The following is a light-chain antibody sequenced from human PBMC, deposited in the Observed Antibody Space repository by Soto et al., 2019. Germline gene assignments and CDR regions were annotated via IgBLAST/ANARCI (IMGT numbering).Light chain of an antibody. CDR1: SSDVGGYHY. J-gene: IGLJ1*01. V-gene: IGLV2-14*01. CDR3: SSYSISTAYL. Sequence: QSVLAQPASVSRSPGHSTTISCTVTSSDVGGYHYVSWYQLLPGKATTLIRFEVSIRPSGVSYRFSGSKSSNTASLTISGLQAEDEAYYFCSSYSISTAYLFGTGTKVTVL. CDR2: EVS.